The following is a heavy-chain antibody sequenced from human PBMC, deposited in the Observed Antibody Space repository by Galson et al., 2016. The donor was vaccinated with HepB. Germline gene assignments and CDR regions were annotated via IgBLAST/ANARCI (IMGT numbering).Heavy chain of an antibody. V-gene: IGHV4-61*01. CDR2: VYDTGST. CDR3: ARSNLWFGDFGY. Sequence: LSLTCNVSGGSVSSGSYYWTWLRQPPGKGLEWIGYVYDTGSTVYNPSLKSRVTISSDRSKNQFSLKMTSVTAADTAVYYCARSNLWFGDFGYWGQGTLVTVSS. D-gene: IGHD3-10*01. CDR1: GGSVSSGSYY. J-gene: IGHJ4*02.